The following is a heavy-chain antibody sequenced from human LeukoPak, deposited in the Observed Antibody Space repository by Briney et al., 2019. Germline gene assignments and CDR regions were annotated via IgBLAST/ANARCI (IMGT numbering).Heavy chain of an antibody. J-gene: IGHJ6*04. D-gene: IGHD3-10*01. CDR3: VKDRLGEAYGMDV. CDR1: GFTFSSNG. Sequence: GGSLRLSCAASGFTFSSNGIHWVRQAPGKGLEWVAVISYDGSRKHYGDSVQGRFSISRDNSQNKVYLQMNSLRAEDTAVYYCVKDRLGEAYGMDVWGEGTTVTVSS. V-gene: IGHV3-30*18. CDR2: ISYDGSRK.